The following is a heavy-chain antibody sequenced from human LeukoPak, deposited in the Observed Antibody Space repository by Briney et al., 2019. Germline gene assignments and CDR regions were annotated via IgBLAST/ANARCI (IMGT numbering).Heavy chain of an antibody. V-gene: IGHV3-21*01. CDR2: ISSSSRDI. D-gene: IGHD1-26*01. CDR3: VREAAATLFDY. Sequence: GGSLRLSCAASGFTFSSYTMNWVRQAPGKGLEWVAAISSSSRDIFYADSVKGRFSISRDNTQNSLSLRMNSLRAEDTAVYYCVREAAATLFDYWGQGPLFTVSS. J-gene: IGHJ4*02. CDR1: GFTFSSYT.